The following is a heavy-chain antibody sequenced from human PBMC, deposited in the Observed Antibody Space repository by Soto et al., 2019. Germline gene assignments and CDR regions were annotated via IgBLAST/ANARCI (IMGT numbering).Heavy chain of an antibody. D-gene: IGHD6-13*01. Sequence: GGSLRLSCAASGFTFSSYSMNWVRQAPGKGLEWVSPISTSSTYIYYADSVKGRFTISRDNAKNSLYLQMNSLRAEDTAVYYCASFYSSSCGMCNYYYGMDVWGQGTTVTVSS. CDR2: ISTSSTYI. CDR3: ASFYSSSCGMCNYYYGMDV. CDR1: GFTFSSYS. J-gene: IGHJ6*02. V-gene: IGHV3-21*01.